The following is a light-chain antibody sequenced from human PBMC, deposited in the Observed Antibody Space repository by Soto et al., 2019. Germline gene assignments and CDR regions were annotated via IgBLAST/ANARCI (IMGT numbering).Light chain of an antibody. J-gene: IGKJ1*01. V-gene: IGKV1-5*01. Sequence: DIRMTQSPSTLSASVGDRVTITCRAGQSISSWLAWYQQKPGRAPKLLIYDASSLESGVLSRFTGSGSGTEFTLTINSLQPDDFATYYCQQYNTYWTFGQGTMVDIK. CDR3: QQYNTYWT. CDR1: QSISSW. CDR2: DAS.